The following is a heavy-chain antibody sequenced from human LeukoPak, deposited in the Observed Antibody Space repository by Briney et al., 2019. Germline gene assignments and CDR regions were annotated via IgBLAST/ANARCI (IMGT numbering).Heavy chain of an antibody. CDR1: GVSISTNNW. V-gene: IGHV4-4*02. CDR2: MYHSGST. D-gene: IGHD3-10*01. J-gene: IGHJ5*02. Sequence: PSETLSLSCAVSGVSISTNNWGTGVRKSAGEGLERNGEMYHSGSTNYNPSLKSRVTISVDKSKNYFSVKLNSVTAADTAVYYCARSWMVRGLSNWFDPCGQGTLVTVSS. CDR3: ARSWMVRGLSNWFDP.